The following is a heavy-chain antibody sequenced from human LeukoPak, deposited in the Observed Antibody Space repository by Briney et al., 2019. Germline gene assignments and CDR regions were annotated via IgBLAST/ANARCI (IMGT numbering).Heavy chain of an antibody. V-gene: IGHV3-23*01. CDR1: GFSLSSYA. CDR2: ISGSGDST. Sequence: GGSLRLSCAASGFSLSSYAMSWVRQAPGKGLEWVSSISGSGDSTYYADSVKGRFTISRDNSKNTLYLQMNSLRAEDTAVYYCAKVAVAGTADYWGQGTLVTVSS. J-gene: IGHJ4*02. CDR3: AKVAVAGTADY. D-gene: IGHD6-19*01.